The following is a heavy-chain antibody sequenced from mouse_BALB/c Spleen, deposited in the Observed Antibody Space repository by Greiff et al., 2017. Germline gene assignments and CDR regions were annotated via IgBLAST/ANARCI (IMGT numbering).Heavy chain of an antibody. V-gene: IGHV1S56*01. D-gene: IGHD2-4*01. J-gene: IGHJ4*01. CDR2: IYPGDGST. CDR1: GYTFTSYY. Sequence: VQLQESGPELVKPGASVRISCKASGYTFTSYYIHWVKQRPGQGLVWIGWIYPGDGSTKYNEKFKGKATLTADKSSSTAYMQLSSLTSENSAVYFCARSTMITTGGFMDYWGQGTSVTVSS. CDR3: ARSTMITTGGFMDY.